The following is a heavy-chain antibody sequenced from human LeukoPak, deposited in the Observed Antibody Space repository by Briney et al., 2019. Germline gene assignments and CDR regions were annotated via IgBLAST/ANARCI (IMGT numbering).Heavy chain of an antibody. Sequence: HPGGSLRLSCAASGFTFSSYGMHWVRQAPGKGLEWVAVIWYDGSNKCYADSVKGRFTISRDNSKNTLYLQMNSLRAEDTAVYYCARLAIAAASLDYWGQGTLVTVSS. CDR3: ARLAIAAASLDY. V-gene: IGHV3-33*01. J-gene: IGHJ4*02. CDR1: GFTFSSYG. CDR2: IWYDGSNK. D-gene: IGHD6-13*01.